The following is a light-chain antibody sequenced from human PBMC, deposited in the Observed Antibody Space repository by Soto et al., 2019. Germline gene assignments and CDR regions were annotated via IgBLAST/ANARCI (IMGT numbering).Light chain of an antibody. Sequence: VLTQSPGTLSLSPGERATLSCRASQSLSSSFSAWYQTKPGLAPRLLLYGASNRATGIPDRFSGSGSGTDISRSISRLEPEDFAVYFCLQYASPPYTFGQGIKLEIK. CDR3: LQYASPPYT. V-gene: IGKV3-20*01. CDR2: GAS. CDR1: QSLSSSF. J-gene: IGKJ2*01.